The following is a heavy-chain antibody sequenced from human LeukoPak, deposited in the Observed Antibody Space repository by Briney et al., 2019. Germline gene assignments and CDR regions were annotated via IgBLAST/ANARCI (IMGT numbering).Heavy chain of an antibody. CDR2: INPNSGGT. J-gene: IGHJ5*02. V-gene: IGHV1-2*04. D-gene: IGHD1-26*01. CDR1: GYTFTGYY. Sequence: GASVKVSCKASGYTFTGYYMHWVRQAPGQGLEWMGWINPNSGGTNYAQKFQGWVTMTRDTSISTAYMELSRLRSEDTAVYYCARDTLNSGSSPWGQGTLVTVSS. CDR3: ARDTLNSGSSP.